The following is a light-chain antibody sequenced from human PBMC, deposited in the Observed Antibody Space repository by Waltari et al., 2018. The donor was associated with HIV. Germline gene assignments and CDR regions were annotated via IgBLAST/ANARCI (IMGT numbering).Light chain of an antibody. CDR2: NTH. J-gene: IGLJ2*01. CDR3: VVYLGSGTWV. Sequence: QTVVTQEPSLSVSPGGTVTLTCGLSSGSVPTTYYPSWLQQTPGQTPRTLIFNTHIRSSGVPDRFSGSILGNKAALTIAGAQADDESDYYCVVYLGSGTWVFGGGTKLTVL. V-gene: IGLV8-61*01. CDR1: SGSVPTTYY.